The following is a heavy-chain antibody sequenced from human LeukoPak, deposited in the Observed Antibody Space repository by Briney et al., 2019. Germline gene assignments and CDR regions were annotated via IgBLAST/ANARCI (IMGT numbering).Heavy chain of an antibody. CDR1: GGSISSYY. Sequence: SEILSLTCTVSGGSISSYYWSWIRQPAGKGLEWIGRIYTSGSTNYNPSLKSRVTISVDTSKNQFSLKLSSVTAADTAVYYCAREVTMVRGEGRFDPWGQGTLVTVSS. V-gene: IGHV4-4*07. D-gene: IGHD3-10*01. J-gene: IGHJ5*02. CDR3: AREVTMVRGEGRFDP. CDR2: IYTSGST.